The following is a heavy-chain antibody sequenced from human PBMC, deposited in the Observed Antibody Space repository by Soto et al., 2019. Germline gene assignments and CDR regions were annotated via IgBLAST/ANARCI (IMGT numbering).Heavy chain of an antibody. CDR1: GFTFSSYW. Sequence: GGSLRLSCAASGFTFSSYWMSWVRQAPGKGLEWVANIKQDGSEKYYVDSVKGRFTISRDNAKNSLFLQMNSLRAQDTAVYYCARDYKSHHDILTGYYPPAFDPWGQGTLVTVSS. CDR3: ARDYKSHHDILTGYYPPAFDP. D-gene: IGHD3-9*01. CDR2: IKQDGSEK. J-gene: IGHJ5*02. V-gene: IGHV3-7*01.